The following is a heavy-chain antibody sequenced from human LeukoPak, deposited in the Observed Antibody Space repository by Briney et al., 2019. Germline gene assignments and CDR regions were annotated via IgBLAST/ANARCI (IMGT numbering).Heavy chain of an antibody. Sequence: ASVKVSCKASGYTFTGYYMHWVRQAPRQGPEWMGWINPNSGGTNYAQKFQGRVTMTRDTSISTAYMELSRLRSDDTAVYYCASDYYDSSGEFPYWGQGTLVTVSS. V-gene: IGHV1-2*02. CDR3: ASDYYDSSGEFPY. CDR2: INPNSGGT. CDR1: GYTFTGYY. D-gene: IGHD3-22*01. J-gene: IGHJ4*02.